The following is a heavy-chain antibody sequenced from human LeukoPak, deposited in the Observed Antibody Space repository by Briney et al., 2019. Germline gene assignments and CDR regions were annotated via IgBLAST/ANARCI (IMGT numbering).Heavy chain of an antibody. J-gene: IGHJ4*02. D-gene: IGHD1-26*01. CDR1: GGSISSGGYY. CDR3: ARASGSYYPFDY. Sequence: SETLSLTCTVSGGSISSGGYYWGWIRQHPGKGLEWIGYIYYSGSTYYNPSLKSRVTISVDTSKNQFSLKLSSVTAADTAVYYCARASGSYYPFDYWGQGTLVTVSS. CDR2: IYYSGST. V-gene: IGHV4-31*03.